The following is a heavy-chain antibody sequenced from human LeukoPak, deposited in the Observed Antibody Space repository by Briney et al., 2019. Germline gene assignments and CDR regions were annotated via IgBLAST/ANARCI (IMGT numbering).Heavy chain of an antibody. CDR3: ARGDSSSWYKRYFQH. V-gene: IGHV4-34*01. CDR2: INHSGST. J-gene: IGHJ1*01. CDR1: GGSFSGYY. Sequence: SETLSLTCAVYGGSFSGYYWSWIRQPPGKGLEWIGEINHSGSTNYNPSLKSRVTISVDTSKNQFSLKLSSVTAADTAVYYCARGDSSSWYKRYFQHWGQGTLVTVSS. D-gene: IGHD6-13*01.